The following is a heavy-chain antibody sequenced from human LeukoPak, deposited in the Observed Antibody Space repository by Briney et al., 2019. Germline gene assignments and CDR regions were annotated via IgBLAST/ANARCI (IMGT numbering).Heavy chain of an antibody. CDR1: GYSFTSYW. CDR3: ARPIDSSGFAFDY. J-gene: IGHJ4*02. Sequence: GESLKISCKGSGYSFTSYWIGWVRQMPGKGLEWMGIIYPGDSDTRYSPSFQGQVTISADKSISTAYLQWSSLKTSDTAMYYCARPIDSSGFAFDYWGQGTLVTVSS. D-gene: IGHD3-22*01. CDR2: IYPGDSDT. V-gene: IGHV5-51*01.